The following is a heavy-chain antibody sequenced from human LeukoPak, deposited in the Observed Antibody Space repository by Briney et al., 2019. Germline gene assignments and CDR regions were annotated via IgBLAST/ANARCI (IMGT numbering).Heavy chain of an antibody. Sequence: GASVKVSCKASGYTFTSYGISWVRQAPGQGLEWMGWISAYNGNTNYAQKLQGRVTMTTDTSTSTAYMELRSLRSDDTAVYYCARVWDYDSWSGYPLYGMDVWGQGTTVTVSS. CDR3: ARVWDYDSWSGYPLYGMDV. J-gene: IGHJ6*02. CDR2: ISAYNGNT. V-gene: IGHV1-18*01. CDR1: GYTFTSYG. D-gene: IGHD3-3*01.